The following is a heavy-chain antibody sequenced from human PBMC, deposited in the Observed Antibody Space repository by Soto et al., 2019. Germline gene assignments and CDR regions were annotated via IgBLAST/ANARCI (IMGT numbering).Heavy chain of an antibody. V-gene: IGHV3-53*01. D-gene: IGHD5-12*01. CDR3: HGYGY. CDR2: IYSGGST. J-gene: IGHJ4*02. Sequence: DVQVVESGGGLIQPGGSLRLSCEVSGFSVTANYMSWVRQAPGKGLEWVSVIYSGGSTYYIDSVKGRFSISRDISKNTPYLQMISLRAEDTAVYYCHGYGYWGQGTLVTVSS. CDR1: GFSVTANY.